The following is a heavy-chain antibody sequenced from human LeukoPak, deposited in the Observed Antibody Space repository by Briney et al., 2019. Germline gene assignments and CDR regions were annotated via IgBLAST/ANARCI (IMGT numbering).Heavy chain of an antibody. CDR2: TNWNGGST. CDR1: GFTFDDYG. J-gene: IGHJ4*02. V-gene: IGHV3-20*04. Sequence: PGGSLRLSCVASGFTFDDYGMGWVRHVPGEGLEWVSGTNWNGGSTGYADSGKGRFTISRDNAKNSLYLQMNRLRAEDTALYYCARGTEVYYDSSSYYSYWGQGTLVTVSS. D-gene: IGHD3-22*01. CDR3: ARGTEVYYDSSSYYSY.